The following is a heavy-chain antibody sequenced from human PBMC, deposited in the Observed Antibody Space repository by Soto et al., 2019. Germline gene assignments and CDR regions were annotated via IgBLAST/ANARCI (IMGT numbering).Heavy chain of an antibody. CDR1: GFTFSSYG. CDR3: AKQQGIDY. V-gene: IGHV3-30*18. CDR2: ISYDGSNK. J-gene: IGHJ4*02. D-gene: IGHD7-27*01. Sequence: GGSLRLSCAASGFTFSSYGMHWVRQAPGKGLEWVAVISYDGSNKYYADSVKGRFTISRDNSKNTLYLQMNSLRAEDTAVYYCAKQQGIDYWGQGTLVTVSS.